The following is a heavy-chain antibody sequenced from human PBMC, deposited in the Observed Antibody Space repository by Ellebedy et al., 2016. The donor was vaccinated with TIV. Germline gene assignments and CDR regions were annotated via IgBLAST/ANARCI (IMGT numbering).Heavy chain of an antibody. J-gene: IGHJ4*02. CDR1: GDNVSSNIAA. CDR3: ARDLGVAAAVPKVAFDN. V-gene: IGHV6-1*01. D-gene: IGHD6-13*01. CDR2: TYYRSKWYN. Sequence: LRLSCAVSGDNVSSNIAAWNWIRQSPSRGLEWLGRTYYRSKWYNDYASSVKSRITIKPDTSKNQFTLHLNSVTPEDTAVYYCARDLGVAAAVPKVAFDNWGQGTLVTVSS.